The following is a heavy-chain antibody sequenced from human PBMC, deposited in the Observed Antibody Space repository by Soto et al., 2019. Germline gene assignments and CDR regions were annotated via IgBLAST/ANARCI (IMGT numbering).Heavy chain of an antibody. Sequence: PGGSLRLSCVASGFSFSSYTMNWVRQAPGKGLEWVSNIGRRRRPIYYADSVKGQLTISRDKAKKSVNLQMDSQRAEETAVYYCARDREYCSGDNCYETGSDYWGQGT. J-gene: IGHJ4*02. CDR1: GFSFSSYT. CDR3: ARDREYCSGDNCYETGSDY. D-gene: IGHD2-15*01. V-gene: IGHV3-48*01. CDR2: IGRRRRPI.